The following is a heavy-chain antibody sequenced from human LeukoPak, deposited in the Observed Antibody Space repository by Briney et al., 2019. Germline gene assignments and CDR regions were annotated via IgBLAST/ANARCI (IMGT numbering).Heavy chain of an antibody. V-gene: IGHV3-11*04. Sequence: GGSLRLSCAASGFTFSDYYMSWIRQAPGKGLEWVSYISSSGSTIYYADSVKGRFTISRDNAKNSLYLQMNSLRAEDTAVYYCARVTNYYDSSGYPIDYWGQGTLVTVSS. CDR1: GFTFSDYY. CDR3: ARVTNYYDSSGYPIDY. J-gene: IGHJ4*02. CDR2: ISSSGSTI. D-gene: IGHD3-22*01.